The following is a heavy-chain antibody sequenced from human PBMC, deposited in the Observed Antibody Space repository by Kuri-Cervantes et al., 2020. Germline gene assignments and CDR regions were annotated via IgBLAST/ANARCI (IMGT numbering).Heavy chain of an antibody. D-gene: IGHD6-19*01. V-gene: IGHV3-7*01. Sequence: GGSLRLSCAASGFTFSSYWMSWVRQAPGKGLEWVANIKQDGGEKYYVDSVKGRFTISRDNAKNSLYLQVNSLRAEDTAVYYCARDLTSSGWYSNYFDYWGQGTLVTVSS. J-gene: IGHJ4*02. CDR2: IKQDGGEK. CDR1: GFTFSSYW. CDR3: ARDLTSSGWYSNYFDY.